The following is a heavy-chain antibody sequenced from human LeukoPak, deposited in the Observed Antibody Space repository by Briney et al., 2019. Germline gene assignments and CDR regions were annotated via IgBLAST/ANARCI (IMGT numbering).Heavy chain of an antibody. D-gene: IGHD3-16*02. CDR3: ALGVIDAYYFDY. J-gene: IGHJ4*02. Sequence: PGGSLRLSCAASGFTFRSYWMSWVRQAPGKGLEWVANIKQDGSEKFYVDSVRGRFTISRDNAKNSLYLQMNSLRAEDTAVYYCALGVIDAYYFDYWGQGTLVTVSS. CDR2: IKQDGSEK. V-gene: IGHV3-7*03. CDR1: GFTFRSYW.